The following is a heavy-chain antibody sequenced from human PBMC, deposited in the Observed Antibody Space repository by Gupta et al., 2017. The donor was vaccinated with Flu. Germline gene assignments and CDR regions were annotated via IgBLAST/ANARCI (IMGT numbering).Heavy chain of an antibody. CDR1: GLTLNNYA. D-gene: IGHD2/OR15-2a*01. V-gene: IGHV3-23*01. CDR3: ANADSITCYTAMDG. Sequence: ELQLLESGGGLVQPGGSLRPSCTASGLTLNNYAINWVRQAPGKGLEWVSRICDSGSTTYYEDSVKGRFTISRDNSKNTVYLPMNSLVGEDTGVYHCANADSITCYTAMDGGGQGTTVTVSS. CDR2: ICDSGSTT. J-gene: IGHJ6*02.